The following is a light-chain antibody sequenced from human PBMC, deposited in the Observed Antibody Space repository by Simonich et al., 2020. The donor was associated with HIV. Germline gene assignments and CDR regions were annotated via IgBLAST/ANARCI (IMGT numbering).Light chain of an antibody. V-gene: IGKV3-11*01. J-gene: IGKJ2*01. CDR2: EAS. CDR3: QQRSDWPGT. CDR1: QSVSSY. Sequence: EIVLTQSPATLSLSPGERATLSCRASQSVSSYLAWYQQKPGQAPRLLIYEASNRATDIPASFSGSGSGTDFTLTISSLEPEDFAVYYCQQRSDWPGTFGQGTKLEIK.